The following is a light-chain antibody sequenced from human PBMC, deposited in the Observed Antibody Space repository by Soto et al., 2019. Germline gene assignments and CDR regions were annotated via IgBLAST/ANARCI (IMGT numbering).Light chain of an antibody. CDR1: QIFPSNY. J-gene: IGKJ4*01. CDR2: GAS. CDR3: QPYDSSPT. V-gene: IGKV3-20*01. Sequence: EIVLTQAQGTLSLYPGERATLSCRASQIFPSNYLAWYQQKPGQAPRLLIYGASSRATGIPDRFFGSGSGTDFILTLSILEPEAFSVYYCQPYDSSPTFGGGTKLDIK.